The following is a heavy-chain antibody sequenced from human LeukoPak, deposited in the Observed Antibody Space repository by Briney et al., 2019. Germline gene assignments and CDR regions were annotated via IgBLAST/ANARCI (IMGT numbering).Heavy chain of an antibody. CDR1: GFTLSSFA. D-gene: IGHD1-26*01. Sequence: GGSLRLSCAASGFTLSSFAMNWVRQAPGKGLEWVSAISGIGYAYYADSVKGRFTISRDNSKNTLYLQMNSLRAEDTAVYYCAKRGAEVGTTVAPGDYWGQGTLLTVSS. V-gene: IGHV3-23*01. CDR2: ISGIGYA. CDR3: AKRGAEVGTTVAPGDY. J-gene: IGHJ4*02.